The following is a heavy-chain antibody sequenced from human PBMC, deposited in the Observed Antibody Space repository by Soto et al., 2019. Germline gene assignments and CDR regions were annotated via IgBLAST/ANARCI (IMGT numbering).Heavy chain of an antibody. CDR3: AGTYDPTDY. V-gene: IGHV3-21*01. Sequence: EEQFMESGGGLVKPGGSLKPPCAPSGISSSDNHMIWARQAPGKGLGGVPSITPSGRFINYADSVEGRFIISRDNTKNSLFLQMNSRRGEDTAVYYCAGTYDPTDYWGQGTLVTVSS. J-gene: IGHJ4*02. CDR1: GISSSDNH. D-gene: IGHD3-22*01. CDR2: ITPSGRFI.